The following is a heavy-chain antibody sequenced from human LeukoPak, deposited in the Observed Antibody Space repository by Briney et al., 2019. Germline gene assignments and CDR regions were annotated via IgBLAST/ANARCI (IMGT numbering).Heavy chain of an antibody. V-gene: IGHV4-34*01. CDR3: ARVGEQLGVDGY. Sequence: SETLSLTCAVYGGSFSGYYWSWIRQPPGKGLEWIGEINHSGSNNYNPSLKSRVTISVDTSKNQFPLKLSSVTAADTAVYYCARVGEQLGVDGYWGQGTLVTVSS. CDR1: GGSFSGYY. J-gene: IGHJ4*02. CDR2: INHSGSN. D-gene: IGHD6-6*01.